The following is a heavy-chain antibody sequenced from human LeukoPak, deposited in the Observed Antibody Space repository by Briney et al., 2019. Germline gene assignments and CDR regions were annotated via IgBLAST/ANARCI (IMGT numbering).Heavy chain of an antibody. V-gene: IGHV3-15*01. D-gene: IGHD3-9*01. CDR3: TTDRDYYDILSCYDSYYFAY. J-gene: IGHJ4*02. CDR1: GFTYSNAL. CDR2: IKSKTDGGTT. Sequence: GGSLTLSCAASGFTYSNALMSWVRQAPGKGLEWVGRIKSKTDGGTTDYAAPVKGRFTISRDDSINTLYLQMNSLKTEDTAVYYCTTDRDYYDILSCYDSYYFAYWAGRPLVSVSS.